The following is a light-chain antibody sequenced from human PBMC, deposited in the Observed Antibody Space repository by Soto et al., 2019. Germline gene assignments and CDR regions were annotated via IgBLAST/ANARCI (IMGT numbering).Light chain of an antibody. CDR1: QTISSW. CDR3: QQANSFPRT. J-gene: IGKJ1*01. V-gene: IGKV1-12*01. CDR2: DTS. Sequence: DIQMTQSPSSLSASVGDRVTITCRASQTISSWLAWYQQKPGSAPKLLIYDTSSLRSGVPSRFSGRASGTDFTHTISILQHNDSATYDCQQANSFPRTFGQGTKVEIK.